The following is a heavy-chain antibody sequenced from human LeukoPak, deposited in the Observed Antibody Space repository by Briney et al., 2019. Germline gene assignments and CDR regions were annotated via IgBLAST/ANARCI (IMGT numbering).Heavy chain of an antibody. CDR3: ARETRVRWTDY. Sequence: PGGSLRLSCAASGFSFSNYAMHWVRQAPGKGLEYVSAISSIGGSTYYANSVKGRFTISRDNSKNTLYLQMGSLRAEDMAVYYRARETRVRWTDYWGQGILVTVSS. V-gene: IGHV3-64*01. CDR2: ISSIGGST. D-gene: IGHD5-24*01. CDR1: GFSFSNYA. J-gene: IGHJ4*02.